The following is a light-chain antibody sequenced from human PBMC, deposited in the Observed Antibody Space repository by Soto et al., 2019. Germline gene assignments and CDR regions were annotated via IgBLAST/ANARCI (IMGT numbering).Light chain of an antibody. CDR1: QDIDSW. CDR3: QQGSSFPWT. CDR2: AAS. V-gene: IGKV1-12*01. Sequence: DIQMTQSPSSVSASVGDRVTITCRASQDIDSWLAWYQEKPGKAPKLLIYAASNLQSGVPSRFSGSGSGTDFTFTISSLHPEDFATYYCQQGSSFPWTFGQGPKVEIK. J-gene: IGKJ1*01.